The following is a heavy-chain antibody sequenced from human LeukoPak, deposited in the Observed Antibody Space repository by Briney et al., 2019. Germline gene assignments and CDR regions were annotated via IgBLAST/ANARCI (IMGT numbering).Heavy chain of an antibody. J-gene: IGHJ4*02. Sequence: KPGGSLRLSCAASGFTFSNAWMSWVRQAPGKGLEWVGRIKSKTDGGTTDYAAPVKGRFTISRDDSKNTLYLQMNSLKTEDTAVYYCTTDPYPVLEHYVSPHSSGWYVEDYWGQGTLVTVSS. CDR1: GFTFSNAW. CDR3: TTDPYPVLEHYVSPHSSGWYVEDY. V-gene: IGHV3-15*01. D-gene: IGHD6-19*01. CDR2: IKSKTDGGTT.